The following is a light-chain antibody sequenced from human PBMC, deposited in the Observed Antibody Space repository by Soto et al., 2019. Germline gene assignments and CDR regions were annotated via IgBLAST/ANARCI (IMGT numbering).Light chain of an antibody. CDR1: SRPGGGSNY. CDR2: EVS. CDR3: SSYTSSNTLEV. Sequence: QCVLIQPASVCASPGQSITISSTGTSRPGGGSNYVSWYQHHPHRAPKLLIYEVSYRPSGVSSRFSGCKSGNTASLTISGLQAEDEADYYCSSYTSSNTLEVFGVGTKVTVL. V-gene: IGLV2-14*01. J-gene: IGLJ1*01.